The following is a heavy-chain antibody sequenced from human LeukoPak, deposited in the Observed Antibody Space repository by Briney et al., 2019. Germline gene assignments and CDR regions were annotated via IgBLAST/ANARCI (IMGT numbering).Heavy chain of an antibody. CDR2: ISTYDGNT. Sequence: GASVTVSCKALGYTFMSYGIHWVRQAPGQGLEWMGWISTYDGNTNYAQKFQGRVTMTTDTSTSTAYMELRSLRFDDTGVYYCARPYRISWYYPAGVWGQGTPVTVSS. V-gene: IGHV1-18*01. CDR3: ARPYRISWYYPAGV. J-gene: IGHJ4*02. D-gene: IGHD6-13*01. CDR1: GYTFMSYG.